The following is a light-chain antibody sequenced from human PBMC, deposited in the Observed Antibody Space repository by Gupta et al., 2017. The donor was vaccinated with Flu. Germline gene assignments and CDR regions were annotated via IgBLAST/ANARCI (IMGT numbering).Light chain of an antibody. CDR1: QSVSSY. V-gene: IGKV3-11*01. CDR2: DAS. Sequence: EIVLTQSPATLSLSPGERATLSCRASQSVSSYLAWYQQKPGQAPRLLIYDASNRATGIPARFSGSGSGTDFTLTISSREPEDFAVYYRQQRSNGPREFTFGPGTKVDIK. J-gene: IGKJ3*01. CDR3: QQRSNGPREFT.